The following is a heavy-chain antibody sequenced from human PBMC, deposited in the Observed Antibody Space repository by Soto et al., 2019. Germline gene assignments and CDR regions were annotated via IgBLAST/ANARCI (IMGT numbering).Heavy chain of an antibody. Sequence: TSETLSLTCAVYGGSFSGYYWSWIRQPPGKGLEWIGEINHSGSTNYNPSLKSRVTISVDTSKNQFSLKLSSVTAADTAVYYCARRQGSSWYNYYYYGMDVWGQGTTVTVSS. CDR1: GGSFSGYY. CDR3: ARRQGSSWYNYYYYGMDV. D-gene: IGHD6-13*01. V-gene: IGHV4-34*01. J-gene: IGHJ6*02. CDR2: INHSGST.